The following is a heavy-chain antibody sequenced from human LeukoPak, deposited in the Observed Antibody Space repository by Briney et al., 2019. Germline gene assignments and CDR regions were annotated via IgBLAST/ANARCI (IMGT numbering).Heavy chain of an antibody. CDR2: IHYNGNT. V-gene: IGHV4-28*01. D-gene: IGHD6-13*01. CDR3: ARKATAAGAGGWFDP. J-gene: IGHJ5*02. Sequence: PSETLSLTCAVSGYSITSTNWWGWVWQPPGKGPEWIGYIHYNGNTYYNPSLKSRVTMSVDTSKNQFSLKLSSVTAVDTAVYYCARKATAAGAGGWFDPWGQGTLVTVSS. CDR1: GYSITSTNW.